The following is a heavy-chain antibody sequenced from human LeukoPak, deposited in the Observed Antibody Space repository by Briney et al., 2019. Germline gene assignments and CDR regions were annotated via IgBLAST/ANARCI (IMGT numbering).Heavy chain of an antibody. CDR2: ISYDGRNQ. CDR1: GFIFSSYG. V-gene: IGHV3-30*03. J-gene: IGHJ6*02. D-gene: IGHD3-10*01. CDR3: ARDLRFGDYYYGMDV. Sequence: PGGSLRLSCEASGFIFSSYGFHWVRQAPGKGLEWVTLISYDGRNQYYGQSVKGRFTISRDNSKNTLYLQMNSLRAEDTAVYYCARDLRFGDYYYGMDVWGQGTTVTVSS.